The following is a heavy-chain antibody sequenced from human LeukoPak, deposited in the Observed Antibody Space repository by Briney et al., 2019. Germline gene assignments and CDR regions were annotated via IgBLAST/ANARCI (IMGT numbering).Heavy chain of an antibody. V-gene: IGHV4-61*02. CDR3: ARLEVLNNWFDP. CDR1: GGSISSGSYY. J-gene: IGHJ5*02. Sequence: RSSETLSLTCTVSGGSISSGSYYWSWIRQPAGKGLEWIGRIYTSGSTNYNPSLKSRVTISVDTSKNQFSLKLSSVTAADTAVYYCARLEVLNNWFDPWGQGTLVTVSS. CDR2: IYTSGST. D-gene: IGHD1-1*01.